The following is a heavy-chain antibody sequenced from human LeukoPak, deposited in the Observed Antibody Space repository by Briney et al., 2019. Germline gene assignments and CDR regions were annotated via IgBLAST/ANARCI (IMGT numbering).Heavy chain of an antibody. D-gene: IGHD3-10*01. CDR3: ARGGYYGSGNDFRFDP. CDR2: VFTSGST. Sequence: NSSETLSLTCTVSGGSISKGSYYWTWIRQPAGKALEWIGHVFTSGSTSYNPSLKSRVTISVDTSKNQFSLKLTSVTAADTAVYFCARGGYYGSGNDFRFDPWGQGTLVTVSS. J-gene: IGHJ5*02. CDR1: GGSISKGSYY. V-gene: IGHV4-61*09.